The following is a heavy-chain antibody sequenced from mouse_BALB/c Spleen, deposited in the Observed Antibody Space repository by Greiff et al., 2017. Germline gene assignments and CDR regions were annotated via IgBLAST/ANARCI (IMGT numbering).Heavy chain of an antibody. V-gene: IGHV5-17*02. CDR2: ISSGSSTI. J-gene: IGHJ4*01. D-gene: IGHD1-1*01. CDR3: ARIITTVPYAMDY. CDR1: GFTFSSYG. Sequence: EVQRVESGGDLVKPGGSLKLSCAASGFTFSSYGMSWVRQTPDKRLEWVATISSGSSTIYYADTVKGRFTISRDNPKNTLFLQMTSLRSEDTAMYYCARIITTVPYAMDYWGQGTSVTVSS.